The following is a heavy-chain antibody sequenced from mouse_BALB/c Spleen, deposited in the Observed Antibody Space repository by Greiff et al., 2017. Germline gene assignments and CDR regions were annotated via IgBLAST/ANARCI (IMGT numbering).Heavy chain of an antibody. J-gene: IGHJ2*01. D-gene: IGHD2-3*01. Sequence: EVQGVESGPGLVKPSQSLSLTCTVTGYSITSDYAWNWIRQFPGNKLEWMGYISYSGSTSYNPSLKSRISITRDTSKNQFFLQLNSVTTEDTATYYCARFYDGYYFDYWGQGTTLTVSS. CDR2: ISYSGST. CDR1: GYSITSDYA. V-gene: IGHV3-2*02. CDR3: ARFYDGYYFDY.